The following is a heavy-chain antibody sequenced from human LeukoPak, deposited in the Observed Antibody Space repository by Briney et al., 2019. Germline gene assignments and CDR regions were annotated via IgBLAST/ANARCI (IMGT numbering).Heavy chain of an antibody. J-gene: IGHJ4*02. CDR1: GFTFTTYA. CDR3: AKDTPDDIAVAAPYFDY. Sequence: GGSLRLSCAASGFTFTTYAMSWVRQAPGKGLEWVSAIRGSGGSTFYADSVKGRFTISRDNSKNTLYLQMNSLRAEDTAVYYCAKDTPDDIAVAAPYFDYWGQGTLVTVSS. CDR2: IRGSGGST. V-gene: IGHV3-23*01. D-gene: IGHD6-19*01.